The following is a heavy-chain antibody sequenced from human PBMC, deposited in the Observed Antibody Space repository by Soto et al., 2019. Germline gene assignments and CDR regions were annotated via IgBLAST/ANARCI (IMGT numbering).Heavy chain of an antibody. D-gene: IGHD3-10*02. CDR2: ISTDGSST. CDR3: ARVGRMFYYYYGMVV. Sequence: EMQLVESGGGLVKPGGSLRISCAASGFTFSNYWMHWVRQTPGKGLVWVSRISTDGSSTWYADSVKGRFAISIDSAKNPLYLQMSSLRAADTAVYYCARVGRMFYYYYGMVVWCQGITVAVSS. V-gene: IGHV3-74*01. CDR1: GFTFSNYW. J-gene: IGHJ6*02.